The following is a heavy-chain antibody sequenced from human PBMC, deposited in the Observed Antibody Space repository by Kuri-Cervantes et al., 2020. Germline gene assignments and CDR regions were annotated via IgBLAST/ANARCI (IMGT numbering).Heavy chain of an antibody. J-gene: IGHJ6*03. V-gene: IGHV3-7*03. Sequence: GGSLRLSCSVSGGSISSSTYYWGWIRQPPGKGLEWVANIKQVGSEKYYVDSVKGRFTISRDNSKNTLYLQMNSLRAEDTAVYYCANYGDQRNYYYYYCMDVWGKGTTVTVSS. CDR2: IKQVGSEK. CDR1: GGSISSSTYY. D-gene: IGHD4-17*01. CDR3: ANYGDQRNYYYYYCMDV.